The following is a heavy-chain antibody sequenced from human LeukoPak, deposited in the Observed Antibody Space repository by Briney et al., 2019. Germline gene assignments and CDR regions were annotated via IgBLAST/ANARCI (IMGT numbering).Heavy chain of an antibody. CDR3: ARGRMVRGVPSPFGY. CDR1: GGSLSGYY. J-gene: IGHJ4*02. Sequence: SETLSLTCAVYGGSLSGYYWSWIRQPPGKGLEWIGEISHSGGTNYNSSLKSRVTISVATSRNQFSLRLNSVTAADTAVYYCARGRMVRGVPSPFGYWGQGTLVTVSS. D-gene: IGHD3-10*01. V-gene: IGHV4-34*01. CDR2: ISHSGGT.